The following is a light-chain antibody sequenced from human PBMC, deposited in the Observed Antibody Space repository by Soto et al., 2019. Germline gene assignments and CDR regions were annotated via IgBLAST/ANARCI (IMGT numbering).Light chain of an antibody. V-gene: IGKV1-39*01. CDR3: QQSYSAPRT. Sequence: DIHITQSPSSLSASVGDRVTITCRASQSISSYLNWYQQKPGKAPKLLIYAASSLQSGVPSRFSGSGSGTDFTLTINSLQPEDFATYYCQQSYSAPRTFGQGTKVDI. CDR2: AAS. CDR1: QSISSY. J-gene: IGKJ1*01.